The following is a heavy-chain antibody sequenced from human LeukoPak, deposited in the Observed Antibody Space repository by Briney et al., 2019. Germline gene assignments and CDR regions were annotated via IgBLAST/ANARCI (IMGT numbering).Heavy chain of an antibody. D-gene: IGHD3-10*01. J-gene: IGHJ2*01. CDR1: GDSVSSNSAA. V-gene: IGHV6-1*01. CDR2: TYYRCKWNN. CDR3: ARARGYFDL. Sequence: PSQTLSLTCAISGDSVSSNSAAWSWIRQSPSRGLEWLGRTYYRCKWNNNYAISVKSRITINPDTSKNQFSLQLNSVTPEDTGVYYCARARGYFDLWGRGALVTVSS.